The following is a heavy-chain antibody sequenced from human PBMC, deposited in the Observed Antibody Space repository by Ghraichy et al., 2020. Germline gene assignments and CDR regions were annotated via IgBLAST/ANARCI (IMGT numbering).Heavy chain of an antibody. J-gene: IGHJ2*01. CDR1: GGTFSSYA. V-gene: IGHV1-69*13. Sequence: SVKVSCKASGGTFSSYAISWVRQAPGQGLEWMGGIIPIFGTANYAQKFQGRVTITADESTSTAYMELSSLRSEDTAVYYCAGGYQRGDTVGDYVGDWYFDLWGRGTLVTVSS. D-gene: IGHD4-17*01. CDR3: AGGYQRGDTVGDYVGDWYFDL. CDR2: IIPIFGTA.